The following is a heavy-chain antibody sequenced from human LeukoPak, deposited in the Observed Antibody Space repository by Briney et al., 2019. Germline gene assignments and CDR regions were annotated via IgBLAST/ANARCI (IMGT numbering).Heavy chain of an antibody. D-gene: IGHD7-27*01. CDR3: ARKPGDWYFDL. CDR2: IYTSGST. V-gene: IGHV4-4*07. Sequence: PSETLSLTCTVSGGSVSNYYWSRIRQPAGKGLEWIGRIYTSGSTNYNPSLKSRVTMSVDTSKNHFSLKLSSVTAADTAVYYCARKPGDWYFDLWGRGTLVTVSS. J-gene: IGHJ2*01. CDR1: GGSVSNYY.